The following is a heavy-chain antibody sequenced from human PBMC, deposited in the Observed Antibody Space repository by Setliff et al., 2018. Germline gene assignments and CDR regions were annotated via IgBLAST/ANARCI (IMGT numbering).Heavy chain of an antibody. D-gene: IGHD6-19*01. CDR1: GGSFSGYY. Sequence: SETLSLTCAVYGGSFSGYYWSWIRQPPGKGLDWIGEISHSGSTNYNPSLKSRVTISVDTSKNQFSLKLSSVTAADTAVYYCARGYGYSSGWYRVYFDYWGQGTLVTVSS. CDR2: ISHSGST. J-gene: IGHJ4*02. V-gene: IGHV4-34*01. CDR3: ARGYGYSSGWYRVYFDY.